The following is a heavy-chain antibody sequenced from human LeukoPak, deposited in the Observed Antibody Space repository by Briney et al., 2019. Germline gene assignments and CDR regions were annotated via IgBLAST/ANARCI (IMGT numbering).Heavy chain of an antibody. CDR3: VRGVSNDWYFDL. Sequence: SESLSLTCSVSHGSIVTPNYFWGWIRQPPGKGLEFVASVQHTGFGYKSPSIRSRVAVSTDTSKNQFSLGLESVTAADTAVYYCVRGVSNDWYFDLWGSGTLVSISS. J-gene: IGHJ2*01. CDR2: VQHTGFG. V-gene: IGHV4-39*07. CDR1: HGSIVTPNYF. D-gene: IGHD1-1*01.